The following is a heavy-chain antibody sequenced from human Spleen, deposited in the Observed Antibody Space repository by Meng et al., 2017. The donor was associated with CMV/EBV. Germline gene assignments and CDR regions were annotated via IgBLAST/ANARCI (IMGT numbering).Heavy chain of an antibody. Sequence: ASVKVSCKASGYTLINYGISWVRQAPGQGLEWMGWISARNDNTKCAQKFQGRVTMTTDTSTSTAYMELRSLRSDDTAVYYCSREGDPLDIAVEPPAIRNYYYGMDVWGQGTTVTVSS. V-gene: IGHV1-18*01. J-gene: IGHJ6*02. CDR1: GYTLINYG. D-gene: IGHD2-2*02. CDR3: SREGDPLDIAVEPPAIRNYYYGMDV. CDR2: ISARNDNT.